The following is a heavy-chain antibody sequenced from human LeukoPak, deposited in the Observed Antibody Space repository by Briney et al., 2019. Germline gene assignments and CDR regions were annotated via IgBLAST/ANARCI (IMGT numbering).Heavy chain of an antibody. Sequence: GGSLRLSCAASTFTFSSYTMNWVRQAPGKGLEWVSSISTGSSYINYADSVKGRFTISRDNAQNSLYLQMNSLRAEDTAVYYCARVSTIAARGWLDPWGQGTLVTVSS. D-gene: IGHD6-13*01. CDR1: TFTFSSYT. CDR2: ISTGSSYI. CDR3: ARVSTIAARGWLDP. J-gene: IGHJ5*02. V-gene: IGHV3-21*01.